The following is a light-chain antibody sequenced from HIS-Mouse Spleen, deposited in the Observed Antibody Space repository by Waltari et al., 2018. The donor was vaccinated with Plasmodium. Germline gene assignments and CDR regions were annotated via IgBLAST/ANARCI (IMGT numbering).Light chain of an antibody. CDR2: EGS. J-gene: IGLJ3*02. Sequence: QSALTQPASVSGSPGQSTTISCTGTSSDVGRYNLFSWYQQHPGKAPKLMIYEGSKRPSGVSNRFSGSKSGNTASLTISGLQAEDEADYYCCSYAGSSTNWVFGGGTKLTVL. CDR3: CSYAGSSTNWV. V-gene: IGLV2-23*01. CDR1: SSDVGRYNL.